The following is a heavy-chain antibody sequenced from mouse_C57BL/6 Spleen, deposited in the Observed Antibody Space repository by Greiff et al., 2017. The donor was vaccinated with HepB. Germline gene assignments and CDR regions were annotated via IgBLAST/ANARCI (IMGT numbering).Heavy chain of an antibody. Sequence: LVESGPELVKPGASVKISCKASGYAFSSSWMNWVKQRPGKGLEWIGRIYPGDGDTNYNGKFKGKATLTADKSSSTAYMQLSSLTSEDSAVYFCARAYYSNYGYAMDYWGQGTSVTVSS. D-gene: IGHD2-5*01. J-gene: IGHJ4*01. CDR3: ARAYYSNYGYAMDY. CDR2: IYPGDGDT. V-gene: IGHV1-82*01. CDR1: GYAFSSSW.